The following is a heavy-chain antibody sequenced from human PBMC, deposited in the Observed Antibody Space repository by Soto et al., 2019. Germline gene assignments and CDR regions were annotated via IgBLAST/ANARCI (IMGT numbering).Heavy chain of an antibody. CDR1: GFTLSTYS. CDR3: ARVAIASGGVIAVTYALDV. CDR2: ITSSGSTI. V-gene: IGHV3-48*02. D-gene: IGHD3-16*02. Sequence: LRLSCEVSGFTLSTYSMNWVRQAPGKGLEWVSFITSSGSTIYYADSVKGRFTVSRDNAKNSLFLQMNSLRDEDTAVYYCARVAIASGGVIAVTYALDVWGQGTTVTVSS. J-gene: IGHJ6*02.